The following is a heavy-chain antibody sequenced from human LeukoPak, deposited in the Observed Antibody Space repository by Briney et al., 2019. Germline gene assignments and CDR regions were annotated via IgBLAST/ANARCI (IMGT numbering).Heavy chain of an antibody. CDR3: ARGTRSPYYDILTGYYGGQFDP. CDR2: ISSSSSYT. V-gene: IGHV3-11*05. D-gene: IGHD3-9*01. Sequence: GGSLRLSCAASGFTVSGNYMSWVRQAPGKGLEWVSYISSSSSYTNYADSVKGRFTISRDNAKNSLYLQMNSLRAEDTAVYYCARGTRSPYYDILTGYYGGQFDPWGQGTLVTVSS. CDR1: GFTVSGNY. J-gene: IGHJ5*02.